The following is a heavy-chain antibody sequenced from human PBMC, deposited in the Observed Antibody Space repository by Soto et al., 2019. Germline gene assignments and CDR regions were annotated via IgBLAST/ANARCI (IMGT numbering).Heavy chain of an antibody. CDR1: GGSISSSSYY. V-gene: IGHV4-39*01. D-gene: IGHD3-10*01. CDR2: IYYSGST. CDR3: ARFRGVKDYYDYYGMDV. Sequence: PSETLSLTCTVSGGSISSSSYYWGWIRQPPGKGLEWIGSIYYSGSTYYNPSLKSRVTISVDTSKNQFSLKLSSVTAADTAVYYCARFRGVKDYYDYYGMDVWGQGTTVTVSS. J-gene: IGHJ6*02.